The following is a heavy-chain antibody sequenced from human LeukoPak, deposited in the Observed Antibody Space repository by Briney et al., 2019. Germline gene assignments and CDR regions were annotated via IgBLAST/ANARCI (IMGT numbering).Heavy chain of an antibody. CDR3: AKVGRSGWYGDNWFDP. Sequence: GGSLRLSCAASGFTFSSYGMHWVRQAPGKGLEWVAVISYDGSNKYYADSVKGRFTISRDNSKNTLYLQMNSLRAEDTAVYYCAKVGRSGWYGDNWFDPWGQGTLVTVSS. CDR1: GFTFSSYG. D-gene: IGHD6-19*01. J-gene: IGHJ5*02. V-gene: IGHV3-30*18. CDR2: ISYDGSNK.